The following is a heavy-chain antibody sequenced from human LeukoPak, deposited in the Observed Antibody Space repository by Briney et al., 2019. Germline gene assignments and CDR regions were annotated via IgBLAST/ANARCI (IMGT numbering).Heavy chain of an antibody. CDR2: ISSSSSYI. J-gene: IGHJ4*02. V-gene: IGHV3-21*01. CDR3: ARPPKSHYYDSSGYD. Sequence: GGSLRLSCAASGFTFSSYSMNWVRQAPGKGLEWVSSISSSSSYIYYADSVKGRFTISRDNAKNSLYLQMNSLRADDTAVYYCARPPKSHYYDSSGYDWGQGTLVTVSS. D-gene: IGHD3-22*01. CDR1: GFTFSSYS.